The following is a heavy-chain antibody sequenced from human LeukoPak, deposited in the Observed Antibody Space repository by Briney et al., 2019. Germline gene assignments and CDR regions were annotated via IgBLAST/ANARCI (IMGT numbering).Heavy chain of an antibody. J-gene: IGHJ3*02. CDR3: ARDLASQGRLYCSSTRCSKGTFDI. CDR2: IKQDGSEK. D-gene: IGHD2-2*01. Sequence: GGSLRLSCTVSGFTFGDYGMSWVRQAPGKGLEWVANIKQDGSEKYYLDSVKGRFTISRDNAKNSLYLQMNSLRVEDTAVYYCARDLASQGRLYCSSTRCSKGTFDIWGQGTMVTVSS. V-gene: IGHV3-7*01. CDR1: GFTFGDYG.